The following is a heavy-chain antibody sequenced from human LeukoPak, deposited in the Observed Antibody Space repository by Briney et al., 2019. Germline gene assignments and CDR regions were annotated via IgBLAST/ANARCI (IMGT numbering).Heavy chain of an antibody. D-gene: IGHD3-22*01. CDR2: SYYSATT. CDR1: GGSISSSSYY. V-gene: IGHV4-39*01. J-gene: IGHJ5*02. CDR3: ARSSGYLFDP. Sequence: SETLSLTCTVSGGSISSSSYYWGWIRQPPGKGLEWIGSSYYSATTYYNPSLKSRVSISVDTSKNQFSLKLSSVSAADTAVYYCARSSGYLFDPWGQGTLVTVSS.